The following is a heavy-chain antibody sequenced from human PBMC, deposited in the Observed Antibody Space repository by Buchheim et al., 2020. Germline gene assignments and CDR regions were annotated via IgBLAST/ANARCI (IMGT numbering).Heavy chain of an antibody. CDR2: ISGSGGST. Sequence: EVQLLESGGGLVQPGGSLRLSCAASGFTFSSYAMSWVRQAPGKGLEWVSAISGSGGSTYYADSVKGRFTISRDNSKNTLYLQMNSLRAEDTAVYYCAKDQLPMTTVTTYYYYYGMDVWGQGTT. D-gene: IGHD4-17*01. CDR1: GFTFSSYA. CDR3: AKDQLPMTTVTTYYYYYGMDV. V-gene: IGHV3-23*01. J-gene: IGHJ6*02.